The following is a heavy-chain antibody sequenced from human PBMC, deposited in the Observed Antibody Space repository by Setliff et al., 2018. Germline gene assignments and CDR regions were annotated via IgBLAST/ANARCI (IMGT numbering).Heavy chain of an antibody. CDR2: IKQEGSEK. D-gene: IGHD2-21*02. J-gene: IGHJ6*02. CDR1: GFTFSSYW. V-gene: IGHV3-7*01. CDR3: ARNWVTAQHYYYGMDV. Sequence: GGSLRLSCAASGFTFSSYWMTWVRQAPGEGLEWVANIKQEGSEKYYVDSVKGRFTISRDNSKNTLYLSMDSLRAEDTAVYYCARNWVTAQHYYYGMDVWGQGTTVTVSS.